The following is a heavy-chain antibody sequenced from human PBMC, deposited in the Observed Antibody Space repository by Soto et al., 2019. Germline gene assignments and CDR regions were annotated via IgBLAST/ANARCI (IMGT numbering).Heavy chain of an antibody. V-gene: IGHV3-23*01. CDR1: RLTFDSYA. Sequence: EVQLLESGGGLVQPGGSLRLSCVASRLTFDSYAMSWVRQAPGKGLEWVAGIRPTGDNTYYADSVKGRFTVSRDNSTNSLNLRMDRLRAEGPSVNVCEMRNRGCSHTVHGFYYSVADVWG. D-gene: IGHD1-26*01. CDR3: EMRNRGCSHTVHGFYYSVADV. CDR2: IRPTGDNT. J-gene: IGHJ6*02.